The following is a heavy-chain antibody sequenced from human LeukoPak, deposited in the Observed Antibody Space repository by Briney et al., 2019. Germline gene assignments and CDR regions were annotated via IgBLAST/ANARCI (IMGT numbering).Heavy chain of an antibody. D-gene: IGHD3-9*01. J-gene: IGHJ4*02. CDR3: ARDLTYYDILTGYPSPGDY. V-gene: IGHV1-2*04. CDR2: INPNSGGT. CDR1: GYTFTGYY. Sequence: GASVKGSCKASGYTFTGYYMHWVRQAPGQGLEWMGWINPNSGGTNYAQKFQGWVTMTRDTSISTAYMELSRLRSDDTAVYYCARDLTYYDILTGYPSPGDYWGQGTLVTVSS.